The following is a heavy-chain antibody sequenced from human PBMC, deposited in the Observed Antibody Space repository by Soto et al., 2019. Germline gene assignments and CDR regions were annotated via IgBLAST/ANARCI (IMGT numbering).Heavy chain of an antibody. J-gene: IGHJ4*02. Sequence: GGSLRLSCAASGFTFSSYSMNWVRQAPGKGLEWVSYISSSSSTIYYADSVKGRFTISRDNAKNSLYLQMNSLRDEDTAVYYCARDQSGSYSPLFDYWGQGTLVTVSS. CDR2: ISSSSSTI. D-gene: IGHD1-26*01. CDR1: GFTFSSYS. CDR3: ARDQSGSYSPLFDY. V-gene: IGHV3-48*02.